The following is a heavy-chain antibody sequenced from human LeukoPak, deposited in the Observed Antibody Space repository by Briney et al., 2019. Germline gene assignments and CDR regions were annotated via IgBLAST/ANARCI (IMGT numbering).Heavy chain of an antibody. V-gene: IGHV3-74*01. D-gene: IGHD4-17*01. J-gene: IGHJ4*02. CDR2: ISSDGTIT. CDR3: ARGPYGDYGQGFDY. CDR1: GFTFSSYW. Sequence: GGSLRLSCAASGFTFSSYWMHWVRQAPGKGLVWVSRISSDGTITNYADSVKGRFTISRDNAKNTLYLQMNSLRVEDTAVYYCARGPYGDYGQGFDYWGQGTLVTVSS.